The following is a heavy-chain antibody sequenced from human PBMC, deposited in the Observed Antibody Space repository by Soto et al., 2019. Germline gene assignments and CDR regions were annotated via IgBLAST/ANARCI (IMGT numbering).Heavy chain of an antibody. Sequence: GESLKISCKGSGYSFTSYWIAWVRQVPGKGLELMGVIYPGDSDIRYSPSFQGQVTISADKSISTAYLQWSSLKASDTAMYYCARGGSGWAYYYYGMDVWGQGTTVTVSS. J-gene: IGHJ6*02. CDR2: IYPGDSDI. V-gene: IGHV5-51*01. CDR1: GYSFTSYW. D-gene: IGHD6-19*01. CDR3: ARGGSGWAYYYYGMDV.